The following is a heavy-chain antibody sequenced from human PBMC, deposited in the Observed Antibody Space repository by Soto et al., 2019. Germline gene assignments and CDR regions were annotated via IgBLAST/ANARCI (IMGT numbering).Heavy chain of an antibody. CDR1: GGSLGGFH. D-gene: IGHD3-10*01. J-gene: IGHJ4*01. Sequence: QVQLQQWGAGLLKPSETLSLTCVVSGGSLGGFHWSWIRQPPGKGLEWIGEISRSGSTNYGPSLKSRVTMSMDTSRNQVSLNLRSVTDADTAVYYCARGRTAALIETRLFRVLFDLWGHGNLVTVSS. CDR2: ISRSGST. V-gene: IGHV4-34*01. CDR3: ARGRTAALIETRLFRVLFDL.